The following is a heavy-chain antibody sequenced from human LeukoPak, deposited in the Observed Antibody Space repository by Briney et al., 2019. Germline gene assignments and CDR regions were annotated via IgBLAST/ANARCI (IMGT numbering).Heavy chain of an antibody. CDR3: ARFFPLAMIVASDAFDI. CDR2: IYPGGSDT. CDR1: GYSFTSYW. J-gene: IGHJ3*02. V-gene: IGHV5-51*01. Sequence: GESLKISCKGSGYSFTSYWIGWVRQMPGKGLEWMGIIYPGGSDTRYSPSFQGQVTISADKSISTAYLQWSSLKASDTAMYYCARFFPLAMIVASDAFDIWGQGTMVTVSS. D-gene: IGHD3-22*01.